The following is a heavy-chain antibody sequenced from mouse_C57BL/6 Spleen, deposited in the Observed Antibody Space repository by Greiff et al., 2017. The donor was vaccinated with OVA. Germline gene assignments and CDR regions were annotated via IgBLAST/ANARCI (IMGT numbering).Heavy chain of an antibody. Sequence: EVKLMESGPGLVKPSQSLSLTCSVTGYSITSGYYWNWIRQFPGNKLEWMGYISYDGSNNYNPSLKNRISITRDTSKNQFFLKLNSVTTEDTATYYCARDTVVDAMDYWGQGTSVTVSS. CDR2: ISYDGSN. D-gene: IGHD1-1*01. CDR3: ARDTVVDAMDY. V-gene: IGHV3-6*01. J-gene: IGHJ4*01. CDR1: GYSITSGYY.